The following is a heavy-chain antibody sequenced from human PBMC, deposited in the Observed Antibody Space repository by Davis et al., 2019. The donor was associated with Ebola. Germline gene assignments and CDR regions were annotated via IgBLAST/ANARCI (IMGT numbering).Heavy chain of an antibody. CDR2: VSASADST. CDR1: GFTFGDYA. Sequence: GGSLRLSCTASGFTFGDYAMSWFRQAPGKGLEWVSSVSASADSTYYADSVKARFTISRDNSKNTLYLTMNSLRAEDTAVYYCSRGDKSDYWGQGTLVTVSS. CDR3: SRGDKSDY. J-gene: IGHJ4*02. V-gene: IGHV3-23*01.